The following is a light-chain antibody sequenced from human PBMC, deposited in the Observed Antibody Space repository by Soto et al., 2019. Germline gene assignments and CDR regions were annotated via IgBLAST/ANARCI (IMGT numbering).Light chain of an antibody. CDR3: QQYSNWPPLYT. CDR2: DAS. J-gene: IGKJ2*01. V-gene: IGKV3-15*01. CDR1: QSVSSY. Sequence: EIVMTQSPATLSVSPGERATLSCRASQSVSSYLAWYQQKPGLPPRLLIYDASTRATGIPDRFSGSGSGTDFTRTISSLQSADFAVYYCQQYSNWPPLYTFGRGTKLEI.